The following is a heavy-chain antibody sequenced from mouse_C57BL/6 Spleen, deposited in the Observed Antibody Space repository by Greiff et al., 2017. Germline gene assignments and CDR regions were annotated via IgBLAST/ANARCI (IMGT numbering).Heavy chain of an antibody. Sequence: QVQLQQPGTELVKPGASVKLSCKASGYTFTSYWMHWVKQRPGQGLEWIGNINPSNGGTNYNEKFKSKATLPVDKSSSTAYMQLSSLTSEDPAVYYCARTGTWWYFDVWGTGTTVTVSS. J-gene: IGHJ1*03. CDR3: ARTGTWWYFDV. CDR1: GYTFTSYW. CDR2: INPSNGGT. V-gene: IGHV1-53*01. D-gene: IGHD4-1*01.